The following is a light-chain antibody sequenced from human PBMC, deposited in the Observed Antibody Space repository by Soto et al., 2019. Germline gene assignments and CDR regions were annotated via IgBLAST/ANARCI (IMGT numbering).Light chain of an antibody. J-gene: IGKJ5*01. Sequence: EIVLTQSPGTLSLSPGERATLSCRASQSVSSSRLGWYQQKPGQAPRLLIYDASGRVTDSPDRFSGSGSGTDFTLNISRLEPEDFAVYYCQQYGSSPITFGQGTRLEIK. CDR2: DAS. V-gene: IGKV3-20*01. CDR3: QQYGSSPIT. CDR1: QSVSSSR.